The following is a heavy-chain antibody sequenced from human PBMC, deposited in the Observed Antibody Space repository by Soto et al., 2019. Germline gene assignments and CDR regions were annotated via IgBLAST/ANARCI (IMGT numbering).Heavy chain of an antibody. CDR1: GGSISSSSYY. V-gene: IGHV4-39*01. Sequence: GPGPVFSSETLSLTCTVSGGSISSSSYYWGWIRQPPGKGLEWIGSIYYSGSTYYNPSLKSRVTISVDTSKNQFSLKLSSVTAADTAVYYCVRSSFDYDFWSLGPWGQGTLVTVSS. J-gene: IGHJ5*02. CDR3: VRSSFDYDFWSLGP. CDR2: IYYSGST. D-gene: IGHD3-3*01.